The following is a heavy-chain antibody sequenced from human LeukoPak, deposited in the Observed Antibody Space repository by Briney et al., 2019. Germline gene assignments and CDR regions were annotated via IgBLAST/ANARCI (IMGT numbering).Heavy chain of an antibody. Sequence: PSETLSLTCTVSGGSISSYYWSWIRQPPGKGLEWIGHIYNGGSTKYNPSLMSRVTTTVEATKKQFSLKLSSVTAADTAMYYCARDRYGSGSYYIDYRGQGTLDTLSS. CDR3: ARDRYGSGSYYIDY. D-gene: IGHD3-10*01. CDR1: GGSISSYY. J-gene: IGHJ4*02. CDR2: IYNGGST. V-gene: IGHV4-59*12.